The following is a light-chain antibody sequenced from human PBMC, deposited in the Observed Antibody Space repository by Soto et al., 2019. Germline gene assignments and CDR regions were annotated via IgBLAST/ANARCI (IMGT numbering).Light chain of an antibody. V-gene: IGLV2-11*01. J-gene: IGLJ2*01. Sequence: QSVLTQPRSVSGSPGQSVTISCTGTSSDVGGYNYVSWYQQHPGRAPKLMIYDVSKRPSGVPDRFSGSKSGNTASLTISGLQAEDEADYYCCSYAGSYTLLFAGGTKLTVL. CDR3: CSYAGSYTLL. CDR2: DVS. CDR1: SSDVGGYNY.